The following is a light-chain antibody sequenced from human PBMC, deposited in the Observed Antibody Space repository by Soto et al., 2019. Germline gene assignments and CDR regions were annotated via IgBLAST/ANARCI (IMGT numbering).Light chain of an antibody. V-gene: IGKV1-39*01. CDR1: QSISSY. J-gene: IGKJ1*01. CDR2: AAS. CDR3: QQSYSTPWT. Sequence: DIRMTQSPASLSAYVGERVTITCRASQSISSYLNWYQQKPGKAPKLLIYAASSWQSGVPSRFSGSGSGTDFTLTISSLQPEDFATYYCQQSYSTPWTFGQGTKVDIK.